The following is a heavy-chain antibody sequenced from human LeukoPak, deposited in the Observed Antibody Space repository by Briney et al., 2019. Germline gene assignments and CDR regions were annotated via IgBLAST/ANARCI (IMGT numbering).Heavy chain of an antibody. V-gene: IGHV4-61*01. CDR3: ASLTPPYCGGDCYAPGSFDY. D-gene: IGHD2-21*02. Sequence: SETLSLTCTVSGGSVSSGSYYWSWIRQPPGKGLEWIVYIYDSGSTNYNPSLKSRVSISVYTSKNQLSLKLSSVTAADTAVYYCASLTPPYCGGDCYAPGSFDYWGQGTLVTVSS. J-gene: IGHJ4*02. CDR2: IYDSGST. CDR1: GGSVSSGSYY.